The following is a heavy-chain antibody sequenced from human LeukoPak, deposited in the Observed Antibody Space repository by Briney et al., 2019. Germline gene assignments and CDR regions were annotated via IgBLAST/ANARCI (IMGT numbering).Heavy chain of an antibody. CDR1: GYTFTSYG. V-gene: IGHV1-18*01. D-gene: IGHD3-22*01. CDR2: ISAYNGNT. Sequence: ASVKVSCKASGYTFTSYGISWVRQAPGQGLEWMGWISAYNGNTNYAQKLQGRVTMTTDTATSTAYMELRSLRSDDTAVYYCAREPLPDADYYDSSGYYYFDYWGQGTLVTVSS. J-gene: IGHJ4*02. CDR3: AREPLPDADYYDSSGYYYFDY.